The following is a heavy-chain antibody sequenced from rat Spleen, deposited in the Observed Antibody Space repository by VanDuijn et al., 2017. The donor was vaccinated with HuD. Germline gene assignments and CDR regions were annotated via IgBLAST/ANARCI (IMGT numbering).Heavy chain of an antibody. J-gene: IGHJ4*01. CDR1: FYSIISSFR. Sequence: EVLLQESGPGLVKPSQSLSLTGSVTFYSIISSFRWNWIRQFPGNKLEWIGYINNAGSTTYNPSLKSRISITRDTSRNQFFLQVNSVTTEDTATYYCARWDYYDGTYGVMDAWGQGASVTVSS. CDR2: INNAGST. D-gene: IGHD1-12*02. CDR3: ARWDYYDGTYGVMDA. V-gene: IGHV3-3*01.